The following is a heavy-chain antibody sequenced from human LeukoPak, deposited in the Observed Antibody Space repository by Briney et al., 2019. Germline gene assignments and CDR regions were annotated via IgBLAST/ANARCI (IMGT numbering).Heavy chain of an antibody. D-gene: IGHD3-10*01. CDR1: GGSISSYY. J-gene: IGHJ4*02. Sequence: SGTLSLTCTVSGGSISSYYWSWVRQPPGKGLEWIGYIYYSGSTNYNPSLKSRVTISVDTSKNQFSLKLSSVTAADTAVYYCARGDRGLSPDYWGQGTLVTVSS. CDR2: IYYSGST. V-gene: IGHV4-59*01. CDR3: ARGDRGLSPDY.